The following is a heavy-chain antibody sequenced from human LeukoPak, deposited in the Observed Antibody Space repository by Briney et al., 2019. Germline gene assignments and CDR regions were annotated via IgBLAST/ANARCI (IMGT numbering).Heavy chain of an antibody. V-gene: IGHV1-69*04. CDR1: GGTFSSYA. D-gene: IGHD6-19*01. CDR2: IIPILGIA. J-gene: IGHJ4*02. Sequence: ASVKVSCKASGGTFSSYAISWVRQAPGQGLEWMGRIIPILGIANYAQKFQGRVTITADKSTSTAYMELSSLRSEDTAVYYCARCSGWHHCFDYWSQGTLVTVSS. CDR3: ARCSGWHHCFDY.